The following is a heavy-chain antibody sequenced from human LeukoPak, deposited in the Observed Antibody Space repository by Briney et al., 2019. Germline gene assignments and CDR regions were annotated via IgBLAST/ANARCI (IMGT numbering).Heavy chain of an antibody. D-gene: IGHD3-22*01. Sequence: ASVKVSCKASGYTFTSYGISWVRQAPGQGLEWMGWISAYNGNTNYAQKLQGRVTMTTDTSTSTAYMELRSLRSDDTAVYYCARDLQSNHYDSSGYNKMGDAFDIWGQGTMVTVSS. V-gene: IGHV1-18*01. J-gene: IGHJ3*02. CDR1: GYTFTSYG. CDR2: ISAYNGNT. CDR3: ARDLQSNHYDSSGYNKMGDAFDI.